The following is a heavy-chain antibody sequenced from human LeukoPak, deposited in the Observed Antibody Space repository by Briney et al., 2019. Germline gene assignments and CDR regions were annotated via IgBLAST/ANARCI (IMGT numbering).Heavy chain of an antibody. CDR3: ARGGPYYDFWSGYSIDY. J-gene: IGHJ4*02. CDR1: GYTFTGYY. Sequence: ASVKVSCKASGYTFTGYYMHWVRQAPGQGLEWMGWINPNSGGTNYAQKFQGRVTMTRDTSISTAYMELSRLRSDDTAVYYCARGGPYYDFWSGYSIDYWGQGTLATVSS. CDR2: INPNSGGT. D-gene: IGHD3-3*01. V-gene: IGHV1-2*02.